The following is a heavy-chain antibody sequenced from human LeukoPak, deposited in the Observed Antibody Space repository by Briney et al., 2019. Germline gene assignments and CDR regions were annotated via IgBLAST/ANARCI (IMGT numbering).Heavy chain of an antibody. D-gene: IGHD1-14*01. J-gene: IGHJ5*02. V-gene: IGHV4-39*01. CDR3: ARLALLALGSWFDP. CDR1: GDSISSSTYY. CDR2: IYYSGST. Sequence: SETLSLTCTVSGDSISSSTYYWGWIRQPPGKGLEWIGTIYYSGSTYYNPSLKSRVTILVDTSKNQFSLKLSSVTAADTAVYYCARLALLALGSWFDPWGQGTLVTVSS.